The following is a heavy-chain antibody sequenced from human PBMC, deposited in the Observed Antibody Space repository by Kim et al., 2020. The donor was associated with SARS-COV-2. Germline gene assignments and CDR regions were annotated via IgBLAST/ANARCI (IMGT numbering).Heavy chain of an antibody. J-gene: IGHJ4*02. V-gene: IGHV4-39*07. CDR1: GGSISSSSYY. CDR2: IYYSVST. CDR3: DGGEIYYFDY. D-gene: IGHD3-16*01. Sequence: SETLSLTCTVSGGSISSSSYYWGWIRQPPGKGLEWIGSIYYSVSTAYNPSLKSRFTISGDTSKNQFSLKLSSVTAADTAVYYCDGGEIYYFDYWGQGTLVTVSS.